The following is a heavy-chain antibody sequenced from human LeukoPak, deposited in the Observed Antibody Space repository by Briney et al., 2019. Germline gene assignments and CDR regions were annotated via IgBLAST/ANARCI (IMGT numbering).Heavy chain of an antibody. V-gene: IGHV1-2*02. J-gene: IGHJ4*02. D-gene: IGHD3-16*01. CDR2: VNTNSSGT. Sequence: GASVKVSCKASGYTFTGYYMHWVRQAPGQGLEWMGWVNTNSSGTNYAQKFQGRVTMTRDTSISTAYMDLSRLTSDDTAVYYCARGGTAPIWGQGTLVTVSS. CDR3: ARGGTAPI. CDR1: GYTFTGYY.